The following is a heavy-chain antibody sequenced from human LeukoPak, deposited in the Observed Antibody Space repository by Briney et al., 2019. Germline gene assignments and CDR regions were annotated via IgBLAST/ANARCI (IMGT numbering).Heavy chain of an antibody. D-gene: IGHD1-26*01. CDR2: ISGNGRST. Sequence: SGGSLRLSCAASGFTFSSYSMNWVRQAPGKGLEWVSGISGNGRSTYYADSVKGRFTISRDNSRNTLYLQMNSLRAEDTALYYCAARSGISPYYIDYWGQGTLVTVSS. V-gene: IGHV3-23*01. J-gene: IGHJ4*02. CDR3: AARSGISPYYIDY. CDR1: GFTFSSYS.